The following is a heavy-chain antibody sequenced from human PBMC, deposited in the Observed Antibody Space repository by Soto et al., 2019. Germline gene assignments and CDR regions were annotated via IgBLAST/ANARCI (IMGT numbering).Heavy chain of an antibody. J-gene: IGHJ6*02. CDR1: GFTFSDYY. Sequence: GGSLRLSCAASGFTFSDYYMSWIRQAPGKGLEWVSYISSSGSTIYYADSVKGRFTISRDNAKNSLYLQMNSLRAEDTAVYYCASYERYCSSTSCYYYGMDVWGQGTTVTVSS. V-gene: IGHV3-11*01. D-gene: IGHD2-2*01. CDR2: ISSSGSTI. CDR3: ASYERYCSSTSCYYYGMDV.